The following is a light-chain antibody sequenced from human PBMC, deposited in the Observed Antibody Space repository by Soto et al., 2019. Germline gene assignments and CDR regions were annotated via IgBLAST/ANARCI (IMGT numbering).Light chain of an antibody. CDR1: SSNIGAGYD. CDR3: QSYDSSLSGSV. J-gene: IGLJ2*01. Sequence: QLVLTQPPSVSGAXXXXXTISCTGSSSNIGAGYDVHWYQQLPGTAPKLLIYGNSNRPSGVPDRFSGSKSGTSASLAITGLQAEDEADYYCQSYDSSLSGSVFGGGTQLTVL. CDR2: GNS. V-gene: IGLV1-40*01.